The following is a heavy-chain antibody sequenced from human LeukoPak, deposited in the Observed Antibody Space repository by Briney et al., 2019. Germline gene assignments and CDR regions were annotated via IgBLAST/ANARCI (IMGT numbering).Heavy chain of an antibody. J-gene: IGHJ4*02. Sequence: GGSLRLSCAASGFTFSSYWMHWVRQAPGKGLVWVAGIHCGGNIIYYADSVKGRFTISRDNAKNTLYLQMNSLRAEDTAVYYCVAEERDFDCWGQGVLVTVSS. CDR1: GFTFSSYW. CDR2: IHCGGNII. V-gene: IGHV3-74*01. D-gene: IGHD1-26*01. CDR3: VAEERDFDC.